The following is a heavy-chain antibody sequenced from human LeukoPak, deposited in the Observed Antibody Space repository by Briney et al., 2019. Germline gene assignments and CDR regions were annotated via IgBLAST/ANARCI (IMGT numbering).Heavy chain of an antibody. CDR2: IYYSGST. Sequence: SETLSLTCTVSGGSISSYYWGWIRQPPGKGLEWIGYIYYSGSTNYNPSLKSRVTISVDTSKNQFSLKLSSVTAADTAVYYCARWNYYDSSGYRVFDLWGRGTLVTVSS. CDR3: ARWNYYDSSGYRVFDL. V-gene: IGHV4-59*08. D-gene: IGHD3-22*01. J-gene: IGHJ2*01. CDR1: GGSISSYY.